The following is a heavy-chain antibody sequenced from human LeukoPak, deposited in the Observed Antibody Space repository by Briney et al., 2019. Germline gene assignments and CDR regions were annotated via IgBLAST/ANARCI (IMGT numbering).Heavy chain of an antibody. J-gene: IGHJ5*02. CDR2: IYDSEST. D-gene: IGHD5-18*01. Sequence: SQTLSLTRTVPGGSISTNYCSWLRQPPGEGLGWSGYIYDSESTNYNPTLKSRVTISLDVSKNQFSLMLTSVTAADTAVDYCASSSGYNYSYGGWFDPWGQGTLVTVSS. CDR1: GGSISTNY. CDR3: ASSSGYNYSYGGWFDP. V-gene: IGHV4-59*08.